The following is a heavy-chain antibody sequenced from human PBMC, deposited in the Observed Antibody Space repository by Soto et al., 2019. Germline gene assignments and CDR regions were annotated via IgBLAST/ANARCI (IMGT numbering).Heavy chain of an antibody. Sequence: GSLRLSGAASGXTFSSYSMHGVRQAPGKGLEWVAVISYDGSNKYYAEAVKGRFNISRDNSKNTLYLQMNSLRAEQPAVYYCARVPGQYSSGWYAFDIWGQGTMGTVSS. CDR3: ARVPGQYSSGWYAFDI. CDR1: GXTFSSYS. CDR2: ISYDGSNK. J-gene: IGHJ3*02. D-gene: IGHD6-19*01. V-gene: IGHV3-30-3*01.